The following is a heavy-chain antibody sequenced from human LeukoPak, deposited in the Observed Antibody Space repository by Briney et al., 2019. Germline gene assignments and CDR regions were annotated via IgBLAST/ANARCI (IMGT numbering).Heavy chain of an antibody. Sequence: SETLSLTCTVSGGSISSYYWNWIRQSPGKGLEWIGYLYYSGSTNYNPSLKSRVTISVDTSKSQFSLKLSSVTAADTAVYYCARNNYDILTAYSPYFDYWGQGTLVTVSS. D-gene: IGHD3-9*01. CDR1: GGSISSYY. J-gene: IGHJ4*02. CDR2: LYYSGST. V-gene: IGHV4-59*01. CDR3: ARNNYDILTAYSPYFDY.